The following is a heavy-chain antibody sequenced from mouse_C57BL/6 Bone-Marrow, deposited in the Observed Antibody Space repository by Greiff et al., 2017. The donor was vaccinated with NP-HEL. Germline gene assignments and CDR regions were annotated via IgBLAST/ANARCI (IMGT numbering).Heavy chain of an antibody. CDR3: ASFITTVVARYFDV. Sequence: QVQLQQPGAELVKPGASVKMSCKASGYTFTSYWITWVKQRPGQGLEWIGDIYPGSGSTNYNEKFKSKATLTVDTSSSTAYMQLSSLTSEDSAVYYCASFITTVVARYFDVWGTGTTVTVSS. V-gene: IGHV1-55*01. J-gene: IGHJ1*03. D-gene: IGHD1-1*01. CDR1: GYTFTSYW. CDR2: IYPGSGST.